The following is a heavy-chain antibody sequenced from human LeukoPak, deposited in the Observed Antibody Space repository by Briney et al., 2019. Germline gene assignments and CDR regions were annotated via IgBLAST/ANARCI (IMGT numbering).Heavy chain of an antibody. Sequence: GGSLRLSCAASGFTFSSYEMNWVRQAPGKGLEWVSYISSSGSTIYYADSVKGRFTISRDNAKNSLYLQMNSLRVEDTAVYFCVKSIVTVGGSIFDSWGQGTLVTVSS. J-gene: IGHJ5*01. CDR1: GFTFSSYE. CDR3: VKSIVTVGGSIFDS. D-gene: IGHD1-26*01. V-gene: IGHV3-48*03. CDR2: ISSSGSTI.